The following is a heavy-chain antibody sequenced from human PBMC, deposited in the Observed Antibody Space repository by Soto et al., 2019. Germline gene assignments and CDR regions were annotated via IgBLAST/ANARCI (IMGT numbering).Heavy chain of an antibody. CDR2: IYTSGST. D-gene: IGHD2-8*01. CDR1: GGSISSYY. Sequence: SETLSLTCTVSGGSISSYYWSWIRQPAGKGLEWIGRIYTSGSTNSHPSLNSRVTMSVDTSKNQFSLKLSSVTAADTAVYYCARDVYGSTNSGYYYYGLDVWGQGTTVTVSS. V-gene: IGHV4-4*07. J-gene: IGHJ6*02. CDR3: ARDVYGSTNSGYYYYGLDV.